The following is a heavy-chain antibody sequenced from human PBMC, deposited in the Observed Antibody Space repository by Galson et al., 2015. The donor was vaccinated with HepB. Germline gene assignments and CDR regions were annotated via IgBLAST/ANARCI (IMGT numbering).Heavy chain of an antibody. V-gene: IGHV1-2*02. CDR2: INPNTGGT. D-gene: IGHD6-19*01. CDR1: GSVFTDFH. J-gene: IGHJ5*02. Sequence: SVKVSCKASGSVFTDFHIHWVRQAPGRGLEWVGWINPNTGGTKYARKFQGRVTLTTDTSVSTAYMDLRSLQFDDTAVYYCARRCGSGLYRFDPWGQGTLVTVSS. CDR3: ARRCGSGLYRFDP.